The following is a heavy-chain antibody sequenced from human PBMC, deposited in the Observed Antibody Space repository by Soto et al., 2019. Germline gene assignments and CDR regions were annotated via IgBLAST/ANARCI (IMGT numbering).Heavy chain of an antibody. CDR2: IYHTGRT. V-gene: IGHV4-4*02. CDR1: GDSINYKNW. D-gene: IGHD3-22*01. Sequence: PSETLSLTCTVSGDSINYKNWWSWLRQPPGKRLEWIGDIYHTGRTSYNPSLMSRVTMSVDTSKNQFSLKVTSVSAADAALYYCARDFFDSSDYTTNWFDPRGKGTLVTVSS. J-gene: IGHJ5*02. CDR3: ARDFFDSSDYTTNWFDP.